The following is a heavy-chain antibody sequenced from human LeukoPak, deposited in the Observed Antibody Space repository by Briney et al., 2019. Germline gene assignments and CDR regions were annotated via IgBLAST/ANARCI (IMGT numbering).Heavy chain of an antibody. CDR2: ISSSNSTI. CDR3: ARAGYYDSSGWNY. D-gene: IGHD3-22*01. CDR1: GFTFSSYS. Sequence: GGSLRLSCAASGFTFSSYSMNWVRQAPGKGLEWVSYISSSNSTIYYADSVKGRFTISRDNAKNSLYLQMNSLRAEDTAVYYCARAGYYDSSGWNYWGQGTLVTVSS. J-gene: IGHJ4*02. V-gene: IGHV3-48*01.